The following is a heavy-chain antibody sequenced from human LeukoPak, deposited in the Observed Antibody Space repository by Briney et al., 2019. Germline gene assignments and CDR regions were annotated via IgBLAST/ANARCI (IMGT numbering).Heavy chain of an antibody. J-gene: IGHJ4*02. CDR3: ARGDFVVAPADY. V-gene: IGHV1-2*02. CDR2: INPNGGGT. CDR1: GYTFTDFY. Sequence: ASVKVSCKASGYTFTDFYIHWVRQAPGQGLEWMGWINPNGGGTNYAQKFQGRVTMTRDTSISTAYMELSRLRSDDTAVYYCARGDFVVAPADYWGQGTLVTVSS. D-gene: IGHD2-2*01.